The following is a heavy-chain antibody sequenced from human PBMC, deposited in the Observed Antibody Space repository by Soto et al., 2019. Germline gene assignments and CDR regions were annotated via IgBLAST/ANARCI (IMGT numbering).Heavy chain of an antibody. CDR1: GGSISSGGYS. J-gene: IGHJ5*02. Sequence: SETLFLTCAVSGGSISSGGYSWSWIRQPPGKGLEWIGYIYHSGSTYYNPSLKSRVTISVDRSKNQFSLKPSSVTAADTAVYYCARVFSDSSSFFDPWGQGTLVTVSS. V-gene: IGHV4-30-2*01. CDR2: IYHSGST. CDR3: ARVFSDSSSFFDP. D-gene: IGHD6-13*01.